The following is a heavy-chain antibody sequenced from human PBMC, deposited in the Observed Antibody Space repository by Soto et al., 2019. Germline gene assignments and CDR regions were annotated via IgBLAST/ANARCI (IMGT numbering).Heavy chain of an antibody. CDR2: VNPILSMS. V-gene: IGHV1-69*04. CDR1: GDTFNFYS. J-gene: IGHJ4*02. Sequence: QVQLVQSGAEVKRPGSSVKVSCKASGDTFNFYSINWVRQAPGLGLEWMGRVNPILSMSNYAQRFQGRVTMTAAKSTSTASMELSGLRSEDTAIYYCPTSYASGYRPFDFWGQGALVTVSS. CDR3: PTSYASGYRPFDF. D-gene: IGHD3-16*01.